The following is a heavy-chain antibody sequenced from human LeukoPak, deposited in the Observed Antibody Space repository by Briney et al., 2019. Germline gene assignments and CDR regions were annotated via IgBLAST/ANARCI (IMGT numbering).Heavy chain of an antibody. J-gene: IGHJ5*02. D-gene: IGHD6-13*01. V-gene: IGHV4-39*01. Sequence: PSETLSLTCTVSGGSISSSGYYWGWTRQPPGKGLEWIGTIYYSGSTYYNPSLNSRVTMSVDTSKNQFSLKLSSVTAADTAVYYCARGQLKGAAGIISVWFDPWGQGTLVTVSS. CDR2: IYYSGST. CDR3: ARGQLKGAAGIISVWFDP. CDR1: GGSISSSGYY.